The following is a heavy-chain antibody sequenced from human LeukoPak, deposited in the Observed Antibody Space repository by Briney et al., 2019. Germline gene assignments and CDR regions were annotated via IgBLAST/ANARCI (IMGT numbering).Heavy chain of an antibody. V-gene: IGHV3-48*03. CDR1: GYTFSSYE. CDR3: ARDHYDSSGPNFLYFDY. Sequence: GGSLRLSCAASGYTFSSYEMNWVRQAPGKGLEWVSYISSSGSSIYYADSVKGRFTISRDNAKNSLYLQMNSLRAEDTAVYYCARDHYDSSGPNFLYFDYWGQGTLVTVSS. J-gene: IGHJ4*02. CDR2: ISSSGSSI. D-gene: IGHD3-22*01.